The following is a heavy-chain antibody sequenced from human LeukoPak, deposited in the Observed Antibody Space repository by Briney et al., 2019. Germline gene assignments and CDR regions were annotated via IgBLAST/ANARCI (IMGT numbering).Heavy chain of an antibody. V-gene: IGHV1-2*02. CDR3: ARASCSGGACYRFDS. J-gene: IGHJ4*02. CDR1: GYTFTSYY. CDR2: IYPNSGGT. D-gene: IGHD2-15*01. Sequence: ASVKVSCKASGYTFTSYYIHWVRQAPGQGLEWMGWIYPNSGGTSYTQKFQGRVTLTRDTSINTAYMELSRLRSDDTAVYYCARASCSGGACYRFDSWGQGTLVTVSS.